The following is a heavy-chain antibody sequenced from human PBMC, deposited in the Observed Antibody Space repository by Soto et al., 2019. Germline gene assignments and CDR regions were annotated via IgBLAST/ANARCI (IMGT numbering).Heavy chain of an antibody. V-gene: IGHV4-30-2*01. Sequence: SETLSLTCTVSGGSISSRGYYWGWIRQPPGKGLEWIGYIYHSGSTYYNPSLKSRVTISVDRSKNQFSLKLSSVTAADTAVYYCARHNYGMDVWGQGTTVTVS. CDR2: IYHSGST. CDR3: ARHNYGMDV. J-gene: IGHJ6*02. CDR1: GGSISSRGYY.